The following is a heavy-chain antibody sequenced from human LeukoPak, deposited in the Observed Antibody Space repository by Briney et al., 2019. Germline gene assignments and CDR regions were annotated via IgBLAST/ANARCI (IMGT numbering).Heavy chain of an antibody. Sequence: GGSLRLSCAASGFTFSSYSMNWVRQAPGKGLEWVGRIKSKTDGGTTDYAAPVKGRFTISRDDSKNTLYLQMNSLKTEDTAVYYCTTDFSYYDFWSGYYYYYGMDVWGQGTTVTVSS. V-gene: IGHV3-15*01. D-gene: IGHD3-3*01. CDR1: GFTFSSYS. CDR2: IKSKTDGGTT. J-gene: IGHJ6*02. CDR3: TTDFSYYDFWSGYYYYYGMDV.